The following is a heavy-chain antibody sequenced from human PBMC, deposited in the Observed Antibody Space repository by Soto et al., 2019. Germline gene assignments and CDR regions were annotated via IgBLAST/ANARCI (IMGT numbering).Heavy chain of an antibody. J-gene: IGHJ4*02. V-gene: IGHV4-59*08. Sequence: QVQLQESGPGLVKPSETLSLTCSVSGGSISTNYWSWIRQPPGKGLEWIGYIYYSGGTNYNPSLRGRVTLSVDTSKDQFSLNLRSVTAADTAVYYCARHPTTSSGWNFDYWGQGILVTVSS. CDR1: GGSISTNY. D-gene: IGHD6-19*01. CDR3: ARHPTTSSGWNFDY. CDR2: IYYSGGT.